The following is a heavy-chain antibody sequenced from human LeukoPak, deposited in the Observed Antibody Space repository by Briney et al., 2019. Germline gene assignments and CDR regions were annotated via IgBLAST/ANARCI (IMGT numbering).Heavy chain of an antibody. CDR3: AKAVVPAAVDY. J-gene: IGHJ4*02. CDR2: ISYDGSNK. CDR1: GFTFSSYG. V-gene: IGHV3-30*18. D-gene: IGHD2-2*01. Sequence: QPGGSLRLSCAASGFTFSSYGMHWVRQAPGKGLEWVAVISYDGSNKYYADSVKGRFTISRDNSKNTLYLQMNSLRAEDTAVYYCAKAVVPAAVDYWAREPWSPSPQ.